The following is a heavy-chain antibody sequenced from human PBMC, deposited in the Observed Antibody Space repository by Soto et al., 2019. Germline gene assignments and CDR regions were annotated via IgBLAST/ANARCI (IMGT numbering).Heavy chain of an antibody. CDR2: ISGNGGST. D-gene: IGHD6-6*01. Sequence: GGSLRLSCAASGFTFSSYAMSWVRQAPGRGLEWVSIISGNGGSTYCAASVKGRFTISRDNTKNTLYLQMDSLTAEDTAVYYCAKGREFSNSYTLDFDFWGQGALVTVSS. V-gene: IGHV3-23*01. J-gene: IGHJ4*02. CDR1: GFTFSSYA. CDR3: AKGREFSNSYTLDFDF.